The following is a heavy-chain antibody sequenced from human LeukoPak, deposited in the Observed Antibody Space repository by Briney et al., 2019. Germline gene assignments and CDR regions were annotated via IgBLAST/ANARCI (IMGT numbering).Heavy chain of an antibody. J-gene: IGHJ4*02. CDR2: IGGSGGST. CDR3: AKDYTYSSGWPY. D-gene: IGHD6-19*01. V-gene: IGHV3-23*01. Sequence: GGSLRLSCAASGFTFSSYAMSWVRQAPGKGLEWVSAIGGSGGSTYYADSVKGRFTISRDNSKNTLYLQMNSLRAEDTAVYYCAKDYTYSSGWPYWGQGTLVTVSS. CDR1: GFTFSSYA.